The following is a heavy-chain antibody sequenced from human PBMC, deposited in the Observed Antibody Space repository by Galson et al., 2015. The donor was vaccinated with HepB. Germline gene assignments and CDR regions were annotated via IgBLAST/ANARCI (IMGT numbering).Heavy chain of an antibody. CDR3: ARGQREIWFRELLYYYYYYYMDV. V-gene: IGHV1-8*01. CDR2: MNPNSGNT. CDR1: GYTFTSYD. Sequence: SVKVSCKASGYTFTSYDINWVRQATGQGLEWMGWMNPNSGNTGYAQKFQGRVTMTRNTSISTAYMELSSLRSEDTAVYYCARGQREIWFRELLYYYYYYYMDVWGKGTTVTVSS. J-gene: IGHJ6*03. D-gene: IGHD3-10*01.